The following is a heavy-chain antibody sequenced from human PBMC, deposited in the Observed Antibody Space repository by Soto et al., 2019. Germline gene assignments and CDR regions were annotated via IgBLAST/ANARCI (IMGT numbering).Heavy chain of an antibody. D-gene: IGHD5-18*01. J-gene: IGHJ4*02. CDR1: GYTFTGYY. CDR2: ISAYNGNT. CDR3: ARSSGYSYGFDD. V-gene: IGHV1-18*04. Sequence: ASVKVSCKASGYTFTGYYMHWVRQAPGQGLEWMGWISAYNGNTNYAQNLQGRVTMTTDTSTSTAYMELRSLRSDDTAVYYCARSSGYSYGFDDRGQGTRVTVAS.